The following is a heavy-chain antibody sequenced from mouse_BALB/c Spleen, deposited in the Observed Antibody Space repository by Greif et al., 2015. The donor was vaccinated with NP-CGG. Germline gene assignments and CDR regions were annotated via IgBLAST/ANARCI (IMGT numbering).Heavy chain of an antibody. CDR2: ISYDGSN. Sequence: EVQVVESGPGLVKPSQSLSLTCSVTGYSITSGYYWNWIRQFPGNKLEWMGYISYDGSNNYNPSHKNRISITRDTSKNQFFLKLNSVTTEDTATYYCASVGTPFDYWGQGTTLTVSS. D-gene: IGHD4-1*01. CDR1: GYSITSGYY. J-gene: IGHJ2*01. CDR3: ASVGTPFDY. V-gene: IGHV3-6*02.